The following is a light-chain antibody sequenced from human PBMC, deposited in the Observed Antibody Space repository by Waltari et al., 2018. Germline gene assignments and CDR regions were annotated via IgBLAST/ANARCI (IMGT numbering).Light chain of an antibody. CDR1: GHADTH. J-gene: IGKJ1*01. Sequence: GASGHADTHIAWYQQKPGQPPRLLSSGASTRATDIPPRFSGSGSGTEFTLSISSLRSEDFAVYYCHQYKNWPPWTFGQGTKVEIK. CDR3: HQYKNWPPWT. CDR2: GAS. V-gene: IGKV3-15*01.